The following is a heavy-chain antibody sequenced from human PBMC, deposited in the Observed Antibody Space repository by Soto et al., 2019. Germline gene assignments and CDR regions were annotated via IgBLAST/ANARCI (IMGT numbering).Heavy chain of an antibody. CDR1: VGYISSHY. Sequence: SETLSLTCTVYVGYISSHYWSWIRQPPGKGLEWIGYIYYSGSTNYNPSLKSRVTISVDTSKNQFSLKLSSVTAADTAVYYCARAILRTAPLDYWGQGTLVTVSS. V-gene: IGHV4-59*11. CDR3: ARAILRTAPLDY. D-gene: IGHD4-17*01. J-gene: IGHJ4*02. CDR2: IYYSGST.